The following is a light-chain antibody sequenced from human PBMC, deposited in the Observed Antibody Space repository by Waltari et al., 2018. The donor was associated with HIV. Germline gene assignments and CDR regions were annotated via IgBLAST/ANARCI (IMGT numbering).Light chain of an antibody. V-gene: IGKV2D-29*01. CDR3: MQTVQLSWT. J-gene: IGKJ1*01. CDR2: EVS. CDR1: QSLLHSDGKTY. Sequence: EIVMTQTPLSLSVTPGQPASISCKSSQSLLHSDGKTYLYWYLQRPGQPPQPLMYEVSTRFAGVPDRFSGSGSGTDFTLRISRVEAEDVGVYYCMQTVQLSWTFGQGTKAQIK.